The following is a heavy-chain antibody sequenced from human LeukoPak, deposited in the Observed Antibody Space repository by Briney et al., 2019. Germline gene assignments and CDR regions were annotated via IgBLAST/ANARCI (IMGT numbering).Heavy chain of an antibody. J-gene: IGHJ3*02. CDR2: ISYDGSNK. CDR1: GFTFSSYA. Sequence: GGSLRLSCAASGFTFSSYAMHWVRQAPGKGLEWVAVISYDGSNKYYADSVKGRFTISRDNSKNTLYLQMNSLRAEDTAVYYCAKEVSGYYPEDAFDIWGQGTMVTVSS. CDR3: AKEVSGYYPEDAFDI. V-gene: IGHV3-30-3*01. D-gene: IGHD3-22*01.